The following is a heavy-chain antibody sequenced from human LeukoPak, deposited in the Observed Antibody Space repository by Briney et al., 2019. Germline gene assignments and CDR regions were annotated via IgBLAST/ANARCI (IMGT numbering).Heavy chain of an antibody. D-gene: IGHD3-22*01. CDR1: GFTFSSYW. V-gene: IGHV3-7*01. J-gene: IGHJ4*02. CDR2: IKQDGSEK. CDR3: ARVKRRYYDSSGTYYFDY. Sequence: GGSLRLSCAASGFTFSSYWMSWVRQAPGKGLEWVANIKQDGSEKYYVDSVKGRFTISRDNAKNSPYLQMNSLRAEDTAVYYCARVKRRYYDSSGTYYFDYWGQGTLVTVSS.